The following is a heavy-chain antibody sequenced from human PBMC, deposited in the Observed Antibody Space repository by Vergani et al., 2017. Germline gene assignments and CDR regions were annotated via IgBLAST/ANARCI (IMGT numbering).Heavy chain of an antibody. CDR3: ARGRTTVTTAPPRWYFDI. Sequence: QVPLLPSFSSLNKPVSSFPFSFPSSLYTFTVYSIHLFLHAPGQGLEWMGWINPNSGGTNYAQKFQGWVTMTRDTSISTAYMELSRLRSDDTAVYYCARGRTTVTTAPPRWYFDIWGRGTLVTVSS. CDR2: INPNSGGT. V-gene: IGHV1-2*04. CDR1: LYTFTVYS. D-gene: IGHD4-17*01. J-gene: IGHJ2*01.